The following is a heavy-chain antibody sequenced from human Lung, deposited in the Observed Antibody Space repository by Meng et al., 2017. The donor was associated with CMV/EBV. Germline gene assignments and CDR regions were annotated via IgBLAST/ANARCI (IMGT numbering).Heavy chain of an antibody. J-gene: IGHJ4*02. CDR1: GFTFSDYP. CDR3: ASTTTLSRSVDF. V-gene: IGHV3-49*04. CDR2: IRTRGYGATT. D-gene: IGHD5-12*01. Sequence: GESXKISCAASGFTFSDYPMTWVRQAPGRGLEWVALIRTRGYGATTEYAASVKGRFTVSRDDSNSFVYLQMNSLKTEDTAVYSCASTTTLSRSVDFWGQGXLVTVSS.